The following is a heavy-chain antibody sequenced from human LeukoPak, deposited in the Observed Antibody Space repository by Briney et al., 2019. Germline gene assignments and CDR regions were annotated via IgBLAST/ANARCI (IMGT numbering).Heavy chain of an antibody. D-gene: IGHD2-2*01. V-gene: IGHV3-21*01. CDR1: GFTFDDYA. CDR3: ARDVVVVPAASEQTYYYCYGTDV. CDR2: ISSSSSYI. J-gene: IGHJ6*02. Sequence: PGGSLRLSCAASGFTFDDYAMHWVRQAPGKGLEWVSSISSSSSYIYYADSVKGRFTISRDNAKNSLYLQMNSLRAEDTAVYYCARDVVVVPAASEQTYYYCYGTDVWGQGTTVTVSS.